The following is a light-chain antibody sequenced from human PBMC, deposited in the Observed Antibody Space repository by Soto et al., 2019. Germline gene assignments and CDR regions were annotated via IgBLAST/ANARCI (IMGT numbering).Light chain of an antibody. CDR3: MQASHFPRA. CDR2: KIS. CDR1: QSLVHSNGDPY. Sequence: DIVLTQTPLSSPVTVGQSASISCRSSQSLVHSNGDPYLNWLHQRPGQPPRLLIYKISNRFSGVPDRFSGSGAVTHFTLKISRVEPEDVGIYYCMQASHFPRAFGQGTKVEIK. V-gene: IGKV2-24*01. J-gene: IGKJ1*01.